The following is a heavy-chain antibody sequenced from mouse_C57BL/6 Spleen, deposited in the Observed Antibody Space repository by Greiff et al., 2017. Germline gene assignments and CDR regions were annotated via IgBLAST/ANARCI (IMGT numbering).Heavy chain of an antibody. CDR1: GYSITSGYY. Sequence: EVQLQESGPGLVKPSQSLSLTCSVTGYSITSGYYWNWIRQFPGNKLEWMGYISYDGSNNYNPSLKNRISITRDTSKNQFFLKLNSVTTEDTATYYCARSSNYFDYWGQGTTLT. D-gene: IGHD2-10*02. V-gene: IGHV3-6*01. J-gene: IGHJ2*01. CDR3: ARSSNYFDY. CDR2: ISYDGSN.